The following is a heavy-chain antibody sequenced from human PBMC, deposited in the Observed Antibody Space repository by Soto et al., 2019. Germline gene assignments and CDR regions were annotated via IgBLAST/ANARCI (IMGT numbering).Heavy chain of an antibody. J-gene: IGHJ6*02. D-gene: IGHD3-22*01. CDR2: ISSSSSTI. V-gene: IGHV3-48*02. CDR1: GFTFSSYS. CDR3: ASPLGLRSSGTRYYYYGMDV. Sequence: GGSLRLSCAASGFTFSSYSMNWVRQAPGKGLAWVSYISSSSSTIYYADSVKGRFTISRDNAKNSLYLQMNSLRDEDTAVYYCASPLGLRSSGTRYYYYGMDVWGQGTTVTVSS.